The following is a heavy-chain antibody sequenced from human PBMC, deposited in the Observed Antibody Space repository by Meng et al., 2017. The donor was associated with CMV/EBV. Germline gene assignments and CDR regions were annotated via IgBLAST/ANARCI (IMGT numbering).Heavy chain of an antibody. CDR1: GGSISSYY. V-gene: IGHV4-59*01. Sequence: ESLRLSCTVSGGSISSYYWSWIRQPPGKGLEWIGYIYYSGSTNYNPSLKSRVTISVDTSKNQFSLKLSSVTAADTAVYYCARLAAISYLSLGWFDPWGQGTLVTVSS. D-gene: IGHD2-2*02. J-gene: IGHJ5*02. CDR2: IYYSGST. CDR3: ARLAAISYLSLGWFDP.